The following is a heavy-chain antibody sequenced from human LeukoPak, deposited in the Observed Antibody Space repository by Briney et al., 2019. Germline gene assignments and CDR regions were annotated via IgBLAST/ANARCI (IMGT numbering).Heavy chain of an antibody. D-gene: IGHD4-17*01. J-gene: IGHJ6*02. CDR2: INHSGSP. Sequence: SETLSLTCAVYGRSFSGYSWNWIRQPPGKGLEWIGEINHSGSPTYNPSLKSRVTMSVDTSKNQFSLKLTSVTAADTAVYYCGRENTTVTTFHYNYYGMDVWGQGTTVTVSS. V-gene: IGHV4-34*01. CDR1: GRSFSGYS. CDR3: GRENTTVTTFHYNYYGMDV.